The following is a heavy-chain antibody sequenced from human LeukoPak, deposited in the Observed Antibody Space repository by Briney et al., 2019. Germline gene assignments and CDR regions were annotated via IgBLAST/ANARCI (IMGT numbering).Heavy chain of an antibody. CDR3: ARGPSSSWYLYYYYYYMDV. CDR1: GGSFSGYY. D-gene: IGHD6-13*01. CDR2: INHSGST. V-gene: IGHV4-34*01. Sequence: KPSETLSLTCAVYGGSFSGYYWSWIRQPPGKGLEWIGEINHSGSTNYNPSLKSRVTISVDTSKNQFSLKLSSVTAADTAVYYCARGPSSSWYLYYYYYYMDVWGKGTTVTVSS. J-gene: IGHJ6*03.